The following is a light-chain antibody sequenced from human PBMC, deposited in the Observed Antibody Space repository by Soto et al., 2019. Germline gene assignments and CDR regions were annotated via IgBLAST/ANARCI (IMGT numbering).Light chain of an antibody. CDR1: QSVSSSY. CDR2: GAS. J-gene: IGKJ1*01. V-gene: IGKV3-20*01. Sequence: EIVLTQSPGTLSLSPGERATLSCRASQSVSSSYVAWYQQKPGQAPRLLIYGASSRATGIPDRFSGSGSATYFTLTSSRLEPEDFAVYYCQQYGNSPRTFGQGTKVEIK. CDR3: QQYGNSPRT.